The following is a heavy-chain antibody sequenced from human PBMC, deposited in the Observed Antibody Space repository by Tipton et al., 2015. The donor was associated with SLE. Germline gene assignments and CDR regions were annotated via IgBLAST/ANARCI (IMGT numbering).Heavy chain of an antibody. Sequence: DSVKGRFTISRDNAKNSLYLQMNSLRAEDTAVYYCTTDPVAITMVHYWGQGTLVTVSS. J-gene: IGHJ4*02. D-gene: IGHD3-10*01. V-gene: IGHV3-11*06. CDR3: TTDPVAITMVHY.